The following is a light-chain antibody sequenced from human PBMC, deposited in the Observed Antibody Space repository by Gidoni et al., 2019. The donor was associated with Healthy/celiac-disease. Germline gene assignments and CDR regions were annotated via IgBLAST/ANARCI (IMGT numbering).Light chain of an antibody. CDR2: GNS. J-gene: IGLJ2*01. V-gene: IGLV1-40*01. CDR3: QSYDSSLSGSV. CDR1: SSINVAGYD. Sequence: QSVLTQPPSVSGAPGPRVTISCTGSSSINVAGYDVHWYQQLPGTAPKPLIYGNSNRPAGVPDRFSGSKSGTAASLAITGLQAEDEADYYCQSYDSSLSGSVFGGGTKLTVL.